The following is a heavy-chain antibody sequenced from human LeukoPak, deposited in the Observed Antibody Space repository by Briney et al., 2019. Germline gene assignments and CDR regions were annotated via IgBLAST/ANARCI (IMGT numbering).Heavy chain of an antibody. CDR1: GFTFSSYA. D-gene: IGHD2-8*01. Sequence: PGGSLRLSCAASGFTFSSYAMSWVRQAPGKGLEWVSAISGSGGSTYYADSVKGRFTIPRGNSKNTLYLQMNSLRAEDTAVYYCAKLGNGVCYLWGQGTLVTVSS. V-gene: IGHV3-23*01. J-gene: IGHJ4*02. CDR3: AKLGNGVCYL. CDR2: ISGSGGST.